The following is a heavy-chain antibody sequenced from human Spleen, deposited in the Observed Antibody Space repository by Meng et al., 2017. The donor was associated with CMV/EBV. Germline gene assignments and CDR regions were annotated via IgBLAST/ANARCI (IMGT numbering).Heavy chain of an antibody. CDR3: ASQYRPETYYYYNIDV. V-gene: IGHV3-21*01. D-gene: IGHD3-16*02. J-gene: IGHJ6*02. Sequence: GGSLRLSCAASGFTFKTFTMSWVRQAPGRGLEWVSSINPDSDYIQSADSLKGRFTISRDNSKNTLYLQMNSLRAEDTAVYYCASQYRPETYYYYNIDVWGQGTTVTVSS. CDR2: INPDSDYI. CDR1: GFTFKTFT.